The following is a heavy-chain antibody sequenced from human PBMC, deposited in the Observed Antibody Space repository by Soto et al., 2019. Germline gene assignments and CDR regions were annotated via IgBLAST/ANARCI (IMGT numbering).Heavy chain of an antibody. Sequence: QVQLVQSGAEVRSPGASVKVSCTASGDSFTNYFIHWVRQAPGQGLEWMAIINPSGDSTTSGQKFQGRVTMTRDAPTSTVYLELSNLRSEDTAVYYCARSAHQRENYSGLDVWGQGTTVTVSS. D-gene: IGHD1-26*01. CDR3: ARSAHQRENYSGLDV. CDR1: GDSFTNYF. CDR2: INPSGDST. J-gene: IGHJ6*02. V-gene: IGHV1-46*01.